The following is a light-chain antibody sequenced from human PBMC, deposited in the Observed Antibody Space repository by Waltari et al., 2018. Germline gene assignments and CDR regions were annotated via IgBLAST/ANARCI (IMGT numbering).Light chain of an antibody. CDR2: WAS. Sequence: DIVMTQYPHSPAVSLGERATISCTSSQSVSYSSNNKHYLAWYQQKPGQPPKLLIYWASTRESGVPDRFSGSGSGTDFSLTISSLQAEDVAVYYCQQYYSTPQLTFGGGTKVEIK. J-gene: IGKJ4*01. CDR1: QSVSYSSNNKHY. CDR3: QQYYSTPQLT. V-gene: IGKV4-1*01.